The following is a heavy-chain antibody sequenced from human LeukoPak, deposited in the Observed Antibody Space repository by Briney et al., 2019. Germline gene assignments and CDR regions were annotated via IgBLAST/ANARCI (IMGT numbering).Heavy chain of an antibody. CDR3: ARSGIGRAFDI. D-gene: IGHD1-1*01. CDR2: INSDATTT. J-gene: IGHJ3*02. CDR1: SFTINNFW. Sequence: GGSLRLSCTASSFTINNFWMHWVRQGPGKGLEWVSRINSDATTTTYGDSVKGRFTVSRDNAKHMVYLEMNSLRGDDTAVYYCARSGIGRAFDIWGQGATVTVSS. V-gene: IGHV3-74*01.